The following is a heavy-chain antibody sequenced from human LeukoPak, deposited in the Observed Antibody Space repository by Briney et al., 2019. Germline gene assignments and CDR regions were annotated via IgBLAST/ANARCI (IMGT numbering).Heavy chain of an antibody. J-gene: IGHJ4*02. Sequence: PSETLSLTCTVSGGSVTSHYWSWIRQPPGKGLEWIGYIDHSGSTNYNPSLTSRVTISVDTSKNQFSLKLTCVTAADTAVYYCARDPSGYDYYFDYWGQGSLVTVSS. V-gene: IGHV4-59*02. CDR1: GGSVTSHY. D-gene: IGHD5-12*01. CDR2: IDHSGST. CDR3: ARDPSGYDYYFDY.